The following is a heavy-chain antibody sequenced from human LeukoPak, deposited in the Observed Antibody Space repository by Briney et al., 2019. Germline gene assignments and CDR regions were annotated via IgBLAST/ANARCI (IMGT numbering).Heavy chain of an antibody. J-gene: IGHJ5*02. D-gene: IGHD6-13*01. CDR1: GYTFTSYA. CDR3: ARLHSSSRFDP. Sequence: ASVKVPCKASGYTFTSYAMNWVRQAPGQGLEWMGWINTNTGNPTYAQGFTGRFVFSLDTSVSAAYLQISSLKAEDTAVYYCARLHSSSRFDPWGQGTLVTVSS. V-gene: IGHV7-4-1*02. CDR2: INTNTGNP.